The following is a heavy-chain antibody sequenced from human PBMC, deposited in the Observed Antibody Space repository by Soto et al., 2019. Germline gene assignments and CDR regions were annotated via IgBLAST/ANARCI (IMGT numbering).Heavy chain of an antibody. CDR3: ARVLSSGWYLHYYGMDV. J-gene: IGHJ6*02. D-gene: IGHD6-19*01. Sequence: GGSLRLSCAASGFTFSSYAMHWVRQAPGKGLEWVAVISYDGSNKYYADSVKGRFTISRDNSKNTLYLQMNSLRAEDTAVYYCARVLSSGWYLHYYGMDVWGHGTLVTVSS. CDR2: ISYDGSNK. V-gene: IGHV3-30-3*01. CDR1: GFTFSSYA.